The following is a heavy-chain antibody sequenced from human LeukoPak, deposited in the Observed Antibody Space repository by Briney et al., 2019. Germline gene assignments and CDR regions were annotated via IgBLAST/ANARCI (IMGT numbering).Heavy chain of an antibody. D-gene: IGHD3-10*01. J-gene: IGHJ3*02. CDR1: GYTLTELS. V-gene: IGHV1-24*01. CDR3: AITMVRGVMLTMVDAFDI. Sequence: GASVKVSCKVSGYTLTELSMHWVRQAPGKGLEWMGGFDPEDDETIYAQKFQGRVTMTEDTSTGTAYMELSSLRSEDTAVYYCAITMVRGVMLTMVDAFDIWGQGTMVTVSS. CDR2: FDPEDDET.